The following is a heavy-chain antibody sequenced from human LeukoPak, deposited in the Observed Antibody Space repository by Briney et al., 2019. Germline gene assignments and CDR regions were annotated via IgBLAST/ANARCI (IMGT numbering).Heavy chain of an antibody. CDR2: MYHSGRT. CDR1: GGSISGYY. Sequence: SETLSLTCSVSGGSISGYYWSWIRQVPGETLEWIGYMYHSGRTTYNPSLASRVTISLDTSKNQLTLTLRFVAAADPPLYFCARRRAQSSGPSFYYFYMDVWGKGTTVTVSS. J-gene: IGHJ6*03. D-gene: IGHD1-26*01. V-gene: IGHV4-59*01. CDR3: ARRRAQSSGPSFYYFYMDV.